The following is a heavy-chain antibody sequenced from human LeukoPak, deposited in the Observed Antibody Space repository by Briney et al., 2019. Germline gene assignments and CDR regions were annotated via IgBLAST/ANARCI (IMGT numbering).Heavy chain of an antibody. Sequence: SSETLSLTCTVSGGSISSGGYYWSWIRQHPGKGLEWIGRIYTSGSTNYNPSLKSRVTMSVDTSKNQFSLKLSSVTAADTAVYYCARDSGSYWGHYYYYGMDVWGQGTTVTVSS. CDR1: GGSISSGGYY. V-gene: IGHV4-61*02. CDR2: IYTSGST. CDR3: ARDSGSYWGHYYYYGMDV. J-gene: IGHJ6*02. D-gene: IGHD1-26*01.